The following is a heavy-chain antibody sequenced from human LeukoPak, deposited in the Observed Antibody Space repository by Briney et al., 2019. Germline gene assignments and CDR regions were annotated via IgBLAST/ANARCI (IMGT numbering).Heavy chain of an antibody. D-gene: IGHD1-26*01. V-gene: IGHV3-74*01. Sequence: GGSLRLSCAASGFPFDDYGMNWVRQVPGKGLVWVSRINSDGSSTSYADSVKGRFTISRDNAKNTLYLRMNSLRAEDTAVYYCARDRREIVGATLDDAFDIWGQGTMVTVSS. CDR3: ARDRREIVGATLDDAFDI. J-gene: IGHJ3*02. CDR1: GFPFDDYG. CDR2: INSDGSST.